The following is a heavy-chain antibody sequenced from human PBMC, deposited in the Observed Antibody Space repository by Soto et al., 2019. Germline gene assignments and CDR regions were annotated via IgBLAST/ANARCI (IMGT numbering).Heavy chain of an antibody. CDR3: AMSPRHRINWLAP. J-gene: IGHJ5*02. CDR1: GYTFTDYS. V-gene: IGHV1-69-2*01. CDR2: VDPEDGET. Sequence: EVQLVQSGAEVKKAGATVKISCKVCGYTFTDYSMHWVRQAPGKGLEWMGLVDPEDGETIYAEKFQDRVTITADTSPDTAYMELGSLRSEDTAVYYCAMSPRHRINWLAPWGQGTLVTVAS.